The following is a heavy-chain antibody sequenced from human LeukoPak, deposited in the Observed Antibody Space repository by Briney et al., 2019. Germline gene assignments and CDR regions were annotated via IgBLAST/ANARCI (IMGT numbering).Heavy chain of an antibody. CDR1: RYTLTELS. V-gene: IGHV1-24*01. CDR2: FDPEDGET. D-gene: IGHD6-19*01. CDR3: ATDSGAGWSSFDY. J-gene: IGHJ4*02. Sequence: GASVKVSCKVSRYTLTELSMHWVRQAPGKGLEWMGGFDPEDGETIYAQKFQGRVTMTEDTSTDTAYMELSSLRSEDTAVYYCATDSGAGWSSFDYWGQGTLVTVSS.